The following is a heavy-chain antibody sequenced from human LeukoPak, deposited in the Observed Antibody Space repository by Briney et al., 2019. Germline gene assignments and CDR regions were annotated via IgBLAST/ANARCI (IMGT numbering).Heavy chain of an antibody. CDR3: AKSDIVVVPAATIDY. D-gene: IGHD2-2*01. Sequence: PGGSLRLFCAASGFTFSSYAMSWVRQAPGKGLEWVSAISGSGGSTYYADSVKGRFTISRDNSKNTLYLQMNSLRAEDTAVYYCAKSDIVVVPAATIDYWGQGTLVTVSS. J-gene: IGHJ4*02. CDR1: GFTFSSYA. CDR2: ISGSGGST. V-gene: IGHV3-23*01.